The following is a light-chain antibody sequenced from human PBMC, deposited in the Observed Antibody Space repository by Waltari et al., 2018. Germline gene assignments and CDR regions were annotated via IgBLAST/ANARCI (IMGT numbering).Light chain of an antibody. CDR3: GSYTGSNNFVI. CDR2: DVS. CDR1: RSDVGGYDH. Sequence: QSALPQPPSASGSPGQSVTLSCTGTRSDVGGYDHVSWYQHHPGKAPKLMISDVSKRPSGVPDRFSCSKSGNTASLTVSGLQAEDEAHYHCGSYTGSNNFVIFGGGTKLTVL. V-gene: IGLV2-8*01. J-gene: IGLJ2*01.